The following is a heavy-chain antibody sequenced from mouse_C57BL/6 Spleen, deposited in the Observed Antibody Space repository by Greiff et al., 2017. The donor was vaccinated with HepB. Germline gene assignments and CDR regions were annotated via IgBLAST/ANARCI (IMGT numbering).Heavy chain of an antibody. V-gene: IGHV14-3*01. CDR3: ARSGDYYYGSSRYAMDY. CDR2: IDPANGNT. Sequence: EVQLQQSVAELVRPGASVKLSCTASGFNIKNTYMHWVKQRPEQGLEWIGRIDPANGNTKYAPKFQGKATITADTSSNTAYLQLSSLTSEDTAIYYCARSGDYYYGSSRYAMDYWGQGTSVTVSS. CDR1: GFNIKNTY. D-gene: IGHD1-1*01. J-gene: IGHJ4*01.